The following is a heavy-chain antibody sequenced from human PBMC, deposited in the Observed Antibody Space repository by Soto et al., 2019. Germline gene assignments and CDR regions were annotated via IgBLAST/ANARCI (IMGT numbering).Heavy chain of an antibody. J-gene: IGHJ5*02. D-gene: IGHD2-15*01. Sequence: ASVKVSCKTAGYTFTTYGVSWVRQAPGQGLEWMGWISPYNGNTNYAQRLQGRVTLTTDTSTNTAYMELRSLRSDDTALYYCAREDVYCSDGSCHSGGWLEPWGQGTLVTVSS. V-gene: IGHV1-18*01. CDR1: GYTFTTYG. CDR2: ISPYNGNT. CDR3: AREDVYCSDGSCHSGGWLEP.